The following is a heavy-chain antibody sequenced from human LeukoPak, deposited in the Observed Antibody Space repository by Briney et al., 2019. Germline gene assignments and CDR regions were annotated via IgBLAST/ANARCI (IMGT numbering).Heavy chain of an antibody. CDR2: ISFSGTT. CDR3: ARGTVTTSVLGYYYMDV. CDR1: SASVSSSPYF. V-gene: IGHV4-39*07. D-gene: IGHD4-17*01. J-gene: IGHJ6*03. Sequence: SETLSLTCTVSSASVSSSPYFWAWIRQSPGKGLEWIGTISFSGTTYYNPSLKSRVTMSVDTSKNQFSLKLSSVTAADTAVYYCARGTVTTSVLGYYYMDVWGKGTTVTVSS.